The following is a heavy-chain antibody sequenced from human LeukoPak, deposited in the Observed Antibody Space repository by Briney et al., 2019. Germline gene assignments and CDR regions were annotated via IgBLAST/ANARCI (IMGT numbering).Heavy chain of an antibody. D-gene: IGHD2-2*02. CDR3: ARDLGYCSSTSCYSLYYYYYRDV. Sequence: GASVKVSCKASGYTFTSYDISWVRQAPGQGLEWMGWISAYNGNTNYAQKLQGRVTMTTDTSTSTAYMELRGLRSDDTAVYYCARDLGYCSSTSCYSLYYYYYRDVWGKGTTVSISS. J-gene: IGHJ6*03. V-gene: IGHV1-18*01. CDR2: ISAYNGNT. CDR1: GYTFTSYD.